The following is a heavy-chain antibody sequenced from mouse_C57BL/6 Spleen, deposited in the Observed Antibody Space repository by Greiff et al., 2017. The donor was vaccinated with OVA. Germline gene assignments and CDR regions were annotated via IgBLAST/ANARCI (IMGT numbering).Heavy chain of an antibody. J-gene: IGHJ2*01. V-gene: IGHV1-64*01. CDR1: GYTFTSYW. CDR2: IHPHSGST. Sequence: VQLQQPGAELVKPGASVKLSCKASGYTFTSYWMHWVKQRPGQGLEWIGMIHPHSGSTNYNEKFKSKATLTVDKSSSTAYMQLSSLTSEDSAVYSCAKGLSYDGYYVFDYWGQGTTLTVSS. D-gene: IGHD2-3*01. CDR3: AKGLSYDGYYVFDY.